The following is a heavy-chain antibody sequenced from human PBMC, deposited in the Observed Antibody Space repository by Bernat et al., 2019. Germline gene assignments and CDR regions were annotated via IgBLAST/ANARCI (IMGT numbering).Heavy chain of an antibody. CDR2: IKSDGSAK. CDR1: GFTFLSHW. J-gene: IGHJ3*01. CDR3: ARDPGWGALDL. V-gene: IGHV3-7*03. D-gene: IGHD3-16*01. Sequence: EVQLVQSGAALVQPGGSLRLSCAASGFTFLSHWMCWLRQAPGKGLEWVANIKSDGSAKYYVDSVKGRFTISRDNVNNSLYLQMNSLRADDTGVYYCARDPGWGALDLWGQGTMVTVSS.